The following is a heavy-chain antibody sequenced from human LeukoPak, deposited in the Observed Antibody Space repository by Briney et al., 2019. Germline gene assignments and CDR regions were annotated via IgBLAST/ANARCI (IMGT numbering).Heavy chain of an antibody. CDR1: GLSFSAST. CDR2: ITGTTFYT. Sequence: GGSLTLSCAASGLSFSASTMTWVRQATGKGLEWIADITGTTFYTHYADSVKGRFTISRDNANYTLYLQMSSLRAEDTAIYYCAKYVANWNPGGMDVWGQGTTVTVSS. V-gene: IGHV3-21*06. J-gene: IGHJ6*02. D-gene: IGHD1-20*01. CDR3: AKYVANWNPGGMDV.